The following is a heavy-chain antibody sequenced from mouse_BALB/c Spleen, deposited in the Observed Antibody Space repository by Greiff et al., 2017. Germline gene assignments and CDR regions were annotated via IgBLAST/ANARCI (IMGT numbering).Heavy chain of an antibody. CDR2: IVPGSGST. Sequence: VQLQQSGAELMKPGASVKISCKATGYTFSSYWIAWVKQRPGHSLEWIGEIVPGSGSTNYNEKFKGKATFTADTSSNTAYMQLSSLTSEDSAVYYGARRRTGNAMDYWGQGTSVTVSS. V-gene: IGHV1-9*01. J-gene: IGHJ4*01. CDR3: ARRRTGNAMDY. D-gene: IGHD4-1*01. CDR1: GYTFSSYW.